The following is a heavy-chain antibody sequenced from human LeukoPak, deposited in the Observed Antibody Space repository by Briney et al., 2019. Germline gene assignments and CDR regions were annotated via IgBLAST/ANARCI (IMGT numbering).Heavy chain of an antibody. J-gene: IGHJ4*02. D-gene: IGHD6-19*01. CDR1: GFTFSSYW. Sequence: GWSLRLSCAASGFTFSSYWMSWVREAPGKGLEGVANIKQEGSEKYYVDSVKGRFTISRDNSKNTLYLQMNSLTDEDTAVYYCAKVRWDNSGWYYLDNWGQGTLVTVSS. CDR3: AKVRWDNSGWYYLDN. V-gene: IGHV3-7*01. CDR2: IKQEGSEK.